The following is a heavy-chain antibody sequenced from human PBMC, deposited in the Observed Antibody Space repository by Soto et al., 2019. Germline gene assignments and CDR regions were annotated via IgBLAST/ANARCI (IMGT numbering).Heavy chain of an antibody. D-gene: IGHD3-3*01. Sequence: SETLSLTCAVYNGSVSGYYWSWIRQSPGKGLEWIGEINHSGSTNYNPSLKSRVTISVDTSKSQFSLNLTSVTAADTALYYCATRRVIRAGRFFGFDYWGQGTLVTVS. CDR2: INHSGST. CDR1: NGSVSGYY. CDR3: ATRRVIRAGRFFGFDY. V-gene: IGHV4-34*01. J-gene: IGHJ4*02.